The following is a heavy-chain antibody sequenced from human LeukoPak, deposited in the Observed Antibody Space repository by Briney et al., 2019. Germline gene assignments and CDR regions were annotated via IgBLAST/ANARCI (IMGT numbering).Heavy chain of an antibody. V-gene: IGHV1-69*05. CDR1: GGTFSSYA. CDR2: IIPIFGTA. J-gene: IGHJ4*02. Sequence: SVKVSCKASGGTFSSYAISWVRQAPGQGLEWMGGIIPIFGTANYAQKFQGRVTITTDESTSTAYMELSSLRSEDTAVYYCAREGYYDSSGPRYYFDYWGQGTLVTASS. D-gene: IGHD3-22*01. CDR3: AREGYYDSSGPRYYFDY.